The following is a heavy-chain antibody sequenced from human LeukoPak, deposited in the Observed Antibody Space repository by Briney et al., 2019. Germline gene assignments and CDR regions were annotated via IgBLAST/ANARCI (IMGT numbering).Heavy chain of an antibody. CDR3: AKDMYYDSSGPVFDY. D-gene: IGHD3-22*01. J-gene: IGHJ4*02. CDR1: GFTVSSNY. CDR2: IYSGGST. V-gene: IGHV3-66*01. Sequence: PGGSLRLSCAASGFTVSSNYMSWVRQAPGKGLEWVPVIYSGGSTYYADSVKGRFTISRDNSKNTLYLQMNSPRAEDTAVCYCAKDMYYDSSGPVFDYWGQGTLVTVSS.